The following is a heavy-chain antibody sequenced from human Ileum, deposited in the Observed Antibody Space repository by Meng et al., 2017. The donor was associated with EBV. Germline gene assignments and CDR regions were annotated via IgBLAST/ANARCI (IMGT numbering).Heavy chain of an antibody. V-gene: IGHV1-69*01. Sequence: QGQLVRCGGEVKRPGCPVKVSGNASGGPFRSYAISWVRQAPGQGLEWMGGIIPIFGTANYAQKFQGRVTITADESTSTAYMELSSLRSEDTAVYYCAHRAGRFGEDPYNWFDPWGQGTLVTVSS. CDR2: IIPIFGTA. CDR1: GGPFRSYA. J-gene: IGHJ5*02. D-gene: IGHD3-10*01. CDR3: AHRAGRFGEDPYNWFDP.